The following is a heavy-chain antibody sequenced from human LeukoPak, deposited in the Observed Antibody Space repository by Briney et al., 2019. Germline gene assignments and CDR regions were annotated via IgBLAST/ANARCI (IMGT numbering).Heavy chain of an antibody. CDR3: ARDLPYYDSSGYNYWYFDL. J-gene: IGHJ2*01. V-gene: IGHV4-59*01. Sequence: SETLSLTCTVSGGSISSYYWSWIRQPPGKGLEWIGYVYYSGSTNYDPSLQSRVTISVDTSNNQFSLKLSSVTAADTAVYYCARDLPYYDSSGYNYWYFDLWGRGTLVTVSS. D-gene: IGHD3-22*01. CDR2: VYYSGST. CDR1: GGSISSYY.